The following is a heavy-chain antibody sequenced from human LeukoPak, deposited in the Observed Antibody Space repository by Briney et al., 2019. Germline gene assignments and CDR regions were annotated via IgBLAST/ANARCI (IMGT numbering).Heavy chain of an antibody. CDR2: IYYSGST. CDR1: GGSISSVGYC. Sequence: SQTLSLTCAVSGGSISSVGYCYSWIRQPPGKSLEWLGCIYYSGSTDYNPSLQNRVTISIDRSKNHFSLKLTSVTAADRAIYFCARGQGNPYYHFDYWGPGIPVTVSS. CDR3: ARGQGNPYYHFDY. V-gene: IGHV4-30-2*01. J-gene: IGHJ4*02. D-gene: IGHD1-26*01.